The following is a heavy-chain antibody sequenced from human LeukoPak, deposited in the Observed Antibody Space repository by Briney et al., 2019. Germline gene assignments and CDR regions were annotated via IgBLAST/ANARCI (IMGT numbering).Heavy chain of an antibody. J-gene: IGHJ4*02. CDR3: ARQSDRFDY. CDR2: ISYDGSNK. D-gene: IGHD1-14*01. Sequence: SGGSLRLSCVASGFTFSSYGMHWVRQAPGKGLEWVAVISYDGSNKYYADSVKGRFTISRDNSKNTLYLQMNSLRAEDTAVYYCARQSDRFDYWGQGTLVTVSS. CDR1: GFTFSSYG. V-gene: IGHV3-30*03.